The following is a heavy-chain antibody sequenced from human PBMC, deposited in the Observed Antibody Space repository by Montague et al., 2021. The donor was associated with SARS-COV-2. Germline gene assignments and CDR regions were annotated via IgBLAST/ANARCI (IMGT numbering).Heavy chain of an antibody. Sequence: CAISGDSVSSKSAAWNWIRQSPSRGLEWLGRTYYRFKWYNDYAVXVKSRITINPDTSKNQFSLQLNSVTPEDTAVYYCARGGSWLYYFDYWGQGTLVTVSS. CDR3: ARGGSWLYYFDY. V-gene: IGHV6-1*01. CDR2: TYYRFKWYN. J-gene: IGHJ4*02. D-gene: IGHD6-13*01. CDR1: GDSVSSKSAA.